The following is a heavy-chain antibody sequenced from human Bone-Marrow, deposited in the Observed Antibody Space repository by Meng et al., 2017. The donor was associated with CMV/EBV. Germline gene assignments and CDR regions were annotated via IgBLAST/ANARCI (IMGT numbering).Heavy chain of an antibody. CDR3: ATGSYYKRSLDY. Sequence: SVKVSCKASGGTFSSYAISWVRQAPGQGLEWMGGIIPIFGTANYAQKFQGRVTITTDESTSTAYMELSSLRAEDTAVYYCATGSYYKRSLDYWGQGTLVTVSS. D-gene: IGHD3-10*01. J-gene: IGHJ4*02. CDR2: IIPIFGTA. CDR1: GGTFSSYA. V-gene: IGHV1-69*05.